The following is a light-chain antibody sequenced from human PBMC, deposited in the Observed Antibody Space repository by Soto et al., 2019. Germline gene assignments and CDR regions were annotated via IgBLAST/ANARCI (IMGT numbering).Light chain of an antibody. V-gene: IGKV1-5*01. CDR2: DAS. Sequence: DIQMTQSPSSLSASVGDRVTITCRASQDIRNNLNWYQQKPGKAPELLIHDASRLKSGVPSRFSGSGSGTEFTLTISSLQPDDSAIYYCQQYDSYSSFGQGTKVDIK. J-gene: IGKJ1*01. CDR3: QQYDSYSS. CDR1: QDIRNN.